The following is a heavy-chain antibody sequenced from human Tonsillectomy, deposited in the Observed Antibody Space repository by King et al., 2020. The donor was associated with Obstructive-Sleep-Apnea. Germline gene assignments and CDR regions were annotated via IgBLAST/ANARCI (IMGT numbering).Heavy chain of an antibody. CDR2: IYNSGST. CDR1: GGSISSHY. V-gene: IGHV4-59*08. J-gene: IGHJ3*02. CDR3: ASAPVYYYNNSGYVAFDI. Sequence: PLQESGPGLVKPSETLSLTCSVSGGSISSHYWSWIRQPPGKGLEWIGYIYNSGSTNYNPSLKSRVTITIDTSKNQFSLKLSSVTAADTAGYYCASAPVYYYNNSGYVAFDIWGQGTMVTVSS. D-gene: IGHD3-22*01.